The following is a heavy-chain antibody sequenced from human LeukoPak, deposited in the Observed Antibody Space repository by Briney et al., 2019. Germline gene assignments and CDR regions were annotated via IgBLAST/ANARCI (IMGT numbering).Heavy chain of an antibody. CDR2: INDSEST. Sequence: SETLSLTCAVYGGSFSGYYWSWIRQPPGKGLEWIGEINDSESTNYNPSLKSRVTVSIDTSKIQFSLKVRSVTAADTAVYYCATRPDIAAAGPGWFDPWGQGTLVTVSS. V-gene: IGHV4-34*01. D-gene: IGHD6-13*01. CDR1: GGSFSGYY. CDR3: ATRPDIAAAGPGWFDP. J-gene: IGHJ5*02.